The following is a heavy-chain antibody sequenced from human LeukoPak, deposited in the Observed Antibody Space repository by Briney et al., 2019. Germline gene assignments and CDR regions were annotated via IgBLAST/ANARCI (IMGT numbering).Heavy chain of an antibody. V-gene: IGHV3-30*02. J-gene: IGHJ6*03. CDR1: GFTFSNYG. CDR3: AKDTVKVKMISRVPHYMDV. CDR2: IRFDGSNK. D-gene: IGHD3-16*01. Sequence: PGGSLRLSCAASGFTFSNYGVHWVRQAPGKGLEWVSFIRFDGSNKYYADSLKGRVTISRDNSKNTLSLQMNSLRAEDTAVYYCAKDTVKVKMISRVPHYMDVWGKGTTVTISS.